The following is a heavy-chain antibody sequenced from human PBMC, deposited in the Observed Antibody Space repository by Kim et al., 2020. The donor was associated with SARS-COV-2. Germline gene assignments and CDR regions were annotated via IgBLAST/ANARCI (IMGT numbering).Heavy chain of an antibody. CDR3: ARGRSGDWKYAGGVY. J-gene: IGHJ4*02. D-gene: IGHD1-7*01. CDR2: ISYDGSNK. CDR1: GFTFSSYA. V-gene: IGHV3-30-3*01. Sequence: GGSLRLSCAASGFTFSSYAMHWVRQAPGKGLEWVAVISYDGSNKYYADSVKGRFTISRDNSKNTLYLQMNSLRAEDTAVYYCARGRSGDWKYAGGVYWGQGTLVTGSS.